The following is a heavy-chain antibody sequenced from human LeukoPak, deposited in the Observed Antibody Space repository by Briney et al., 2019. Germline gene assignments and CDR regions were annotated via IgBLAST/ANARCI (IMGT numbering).Heavy chain of an antibody. D-gene: IGHD5-24*01. J-gene: IGHJ4*02. CDR1: TSSFSSYT. Sequence: AGGSLTPSCADSTSSFSSYTMYWVRQPPGGGLEWVSAISSSGRYIYYADSVKGRFTISRDNAKNLLFLQMDSLRVDDTAMYYCARDVNPDHPMMADVDPDYWGQGTLVTVSS. V-gene: IGHV3-21*06. CDR2: ISSSGRYI. CDR3: ARDVNPDHPMMADVDPDY.